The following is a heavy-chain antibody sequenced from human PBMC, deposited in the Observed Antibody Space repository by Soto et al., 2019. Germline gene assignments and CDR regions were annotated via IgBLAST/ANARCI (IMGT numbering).Heavy chain of an antibody. CDR1: GGSFSGYY. CDR2: INHSGST. Sequence: PSETLSLTCAVYGGSFSGYYWSWIRQPPGKGLEWIGEINHSGSTNYNPSLKSRVTISVDTSKNQFSLKLSSVTAADTAVYYCGRRNSGGNWFDPWGPGTLVTVSS. D-gene: IGHD4-17*01. J-gene: IGHJ5*02. V-gene: IGHV4-34*01. CDR3: GRRNSGGNWFDP.